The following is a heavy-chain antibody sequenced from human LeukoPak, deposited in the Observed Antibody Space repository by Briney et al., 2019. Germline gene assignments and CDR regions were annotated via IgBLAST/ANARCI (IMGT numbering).Heavy chain of an antibody. Sequence: SETLSLTCSVSGGSISSYYWSWMRQPPGKGLEWIAYISDIGSINYNPSLKSRVTISLDTSKNQFSLKLSSVTAADTAVYYCAGHHPRNTVDFWGQGTLVTVSS. CDR3: AGHHPRNTVDF. CDR1: GGSISSYY. D-gene: IGHD2/OR15-2a*01. CDR2: ISDIGSI. V-gene: IGHV4-59*08. J-gene: IGHJ4*02.